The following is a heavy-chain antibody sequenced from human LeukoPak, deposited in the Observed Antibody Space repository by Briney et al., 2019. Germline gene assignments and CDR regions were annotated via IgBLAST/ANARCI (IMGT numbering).Heavy chain of an antibody. CDR2: ISSSSSTI. CDR1: GFTFSSYS. CDR3: ARRSPYYGSGTADY. D-gene: IGHD3-10*01. J-gene: IGHJ4*02. Sequence: GGSLRLSCAASGFTFSSYSMNWVRQAPGKGLEWVSYISSSSSTIYYADSVKGRFTISRDNAKNSLYLQMNSLRAEDTAVYYCARRSPYYGSGTADYWGQGTLVTVSS. V-gene: IGHV3-48*04.